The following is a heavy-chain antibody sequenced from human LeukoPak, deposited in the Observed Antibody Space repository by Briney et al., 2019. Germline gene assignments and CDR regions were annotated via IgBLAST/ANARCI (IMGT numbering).Heavy chain of an antibody. V-gene: IGHV3-23*01. CDR2: ISGSGGST. CDR1: GFTFSSYA. CDR3: AKDINSKGFSSSWWAWWFDP. J-gene: IGHJ5*02. Sequence: GGSLRLSCAASGFTFSSYAMSWVRQAPGKGLEWVSAISGSGGSTYYADSVKGRFTISRDNSKNTLYLQMNSLRAEDTAVYYCAKDINSKGFSSSWWAWWFDPWGQGTLVTVSS. D-gene: IGHD6-13*01.